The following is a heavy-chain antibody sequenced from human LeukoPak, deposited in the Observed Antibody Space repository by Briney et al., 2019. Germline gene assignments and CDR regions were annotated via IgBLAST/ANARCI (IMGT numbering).Heavy chain of an antibody. CDR1: GYTFTSYY. D-gene: IGHD7-27*01. CDR2: INPSCGST. CDR3: AGALTGDGDY. J-gene: IGHJ4*02. Sequence: ASVKVSFKSSGYTFTSYYMHWVRQPPGQGLEWMGIINPSCGSTSNAHKFHVRVTMTRDTYTSTVYMELSSLRSEDTAVYYCAGALTGDGDYWGQGTLVTVSS. V-gene: IGHV1-46*01.